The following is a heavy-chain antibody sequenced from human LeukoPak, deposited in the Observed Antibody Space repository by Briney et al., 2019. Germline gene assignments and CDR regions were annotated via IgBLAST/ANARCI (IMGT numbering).Heavy chain of an antibody. J-gene: IGHJ5*01. CDR1: GGSISSYY. CDR3: ARGCSAGTPHNWFDS. Sequence: SETLSLTCTVSGGSISSYYWSWIRQPPGKGLEWIGYIYYSGSTNYNPSLKSRVTISVDTSKNQFSLKLSSVTAADTAVYYCARGCSAGTPHNWFDSWGQGTLVTVSS. CDR2: IYYSGST. V-gene: IGHV4-59*01. D-gene: IGHD6-13*01.